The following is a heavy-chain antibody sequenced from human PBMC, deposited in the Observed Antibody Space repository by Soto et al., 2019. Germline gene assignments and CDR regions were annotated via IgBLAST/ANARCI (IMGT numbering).Heavy chain of an antibody. CDR2: ISAYNGNT. Sequence: QVQLVQSGAEVKKPGASVKVSCKASGYTFTNYGFSWVRLAPGQRLEWMGWISAYNGNTNYAQKLQDRVTMTTDTSTSTAYMELRSLRSDDTAVYYCARDRTDYYDSSNYWWLWGQGTLVTVSS. V-gene: IGHV1-18*01. J-gene: IGHJ4*02. CDR3: ARDRTDYYDSSNYWWL. D-gene: IGHD3-22*01. CDR1: GYTFTNYG.